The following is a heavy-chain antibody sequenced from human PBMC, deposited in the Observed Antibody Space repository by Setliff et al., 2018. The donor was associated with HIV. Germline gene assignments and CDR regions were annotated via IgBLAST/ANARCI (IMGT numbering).Heavy chain of an antibody. V-gene: IGHV1-69*05. CDR3: AKRTIGSNNWYACDV. D-gene: IGHD1-1*01. CDR2: IVPLFGTT. Sequence: GASVKVSCKASGDSLSNYVITWVRRAPGQGLEWMGGIVPLFGTTNYAQNFQGRLTITTDQIMTTAYMELTSLRSEDTAVYYCAKRTIGSNNWYACDVWGQGTMVTVSS. J-gene: IGHJ3*01. CDR1: GDSLSNYV.